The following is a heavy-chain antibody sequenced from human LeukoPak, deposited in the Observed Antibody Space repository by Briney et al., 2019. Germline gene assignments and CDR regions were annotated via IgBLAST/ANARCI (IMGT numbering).Heavy chain of an antibody. CDR1: GFTFSSYS. CDR2: ISSSSSYI. CDR3: ARDAHYCSSTSCYTIPMDV. Sequence: GGSLRLSCAASGFTFSSYSINWVCQAPGQGLELLSSISSSSSYIYYAESVKGRFTISRDNAKNSLYLQMNGLRAEDTAVYYCARDAHYCSSTSCYTIPMDVWGKGTTVTIS. D-gene: IGHD2-2*02. J-gene: IGHJ6*03. V-gene: IGHV3-21*01.